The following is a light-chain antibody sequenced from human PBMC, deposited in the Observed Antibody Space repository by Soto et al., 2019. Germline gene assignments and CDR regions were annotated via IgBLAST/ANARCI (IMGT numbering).Light chain of an antibody. CDR2: DLY. V-gene: IGLV2-11*01. Sequence: QSALTQPRSVSGSPGQSVTIFCTGTSSDVGGYNYVSWYQQHPGKAPKLMIYDLYKRPSGVPDRFSGSKSGNTASLTISGLQAEDEADYYCCSYAGSYTWVFGGGTKLTVL. J-gene: IGLJ3*02. CDR3: CSYAGSYTWV. CDR1: SSDVGGYNY.